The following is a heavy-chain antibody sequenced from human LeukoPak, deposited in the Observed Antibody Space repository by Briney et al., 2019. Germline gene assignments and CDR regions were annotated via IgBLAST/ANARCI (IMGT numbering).Heavy chain of an antibody. CDR3: ARHSGSSGWYYFDY. J-gene: IGHJ4*02. CDR1: GFTFSNAW. Sequence: GSLRLSCAASGFTFSNAWMSWIRQPPGKGLEWVGYIYYSGSSNYDPSLKSRVTTPVDTSKNQFSLKLSSVTAADTAVYYCARHSGSSGWYYFDYWGQGTLVTVSS. D-gene: IGHD6-19*01. CDR2: IYYSGSS. V-gene: IGHV4-59*08.